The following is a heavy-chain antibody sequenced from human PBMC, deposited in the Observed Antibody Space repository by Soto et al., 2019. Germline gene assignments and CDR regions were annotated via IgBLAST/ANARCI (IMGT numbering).Heavy chain of an antibody. CDR2: TYYRSKWHS. V-gene: IGHV6-1*01. J-gene: IGHJ4*02. Sequence: SQTLSLTCAISGDSVSSNSAAWNWIRQSPSRGLEWLGRTYYRSKWHSDYAISLKSRIAIRPDTSKNQFSLQLNSVTPEDTAVYYCAGQHQWLDSWGQGTLVTVSS. CDR3: AGQHQWLDS. D-gene: IGHD6-19*01. CDR1: GDSVSSNSAA.